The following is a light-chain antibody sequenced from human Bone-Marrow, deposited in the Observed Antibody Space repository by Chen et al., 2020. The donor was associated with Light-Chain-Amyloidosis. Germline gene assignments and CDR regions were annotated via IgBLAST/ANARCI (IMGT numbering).Light chain of an antibody. CDR1: SGSIATNY. CDR3: QSYQGSSQGV. V-gene: IGLV6-57*01. J-gene: IGLJ3*02. CDR2: EDD. Sequence: NFMLTQPHSVSASPGKTAIIPCTRSSGSIATNYVQWYQQRPGSSPTTVIYEDDQRPSGVPDRFSGSIDRSSNSASLTISGLKTEEEADYYCQSYQGSSQGVFGGGTKLTVL.